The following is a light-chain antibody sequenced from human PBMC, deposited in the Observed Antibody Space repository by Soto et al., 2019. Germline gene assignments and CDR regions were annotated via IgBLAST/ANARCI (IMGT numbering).Light chain of an antibody. CDR2: EGS. CDR1: SSDVGSYNS. J-gene: IGLJ1*01. Sequence: QSVLTQPASVSGSPGQSIGISCTGTSSDVGSYNSVSWYQQHPGKAPKLMIYEGSKRPPGVSDRFSGSKSGNTASLTISGLQAEDEADYYCCSYAGNPYVFGTGTKVT. V-gene: IGLV2-23*01. CDR3: CSYAGNPYV.